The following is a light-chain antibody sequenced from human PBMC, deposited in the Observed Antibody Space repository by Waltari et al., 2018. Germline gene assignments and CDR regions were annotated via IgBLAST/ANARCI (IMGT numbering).Light chain of an antibody. Sequence: DIVMTQSPDSLAVSLGERATINCKSSQSVLYSSNNKNYLAWYQQKPGQPPKLLIYWASTRESGVPDRCSGSGSGTEFTLTISSRQAEDVAVYYCQQYYSTPLTFGGGTKVEIK. J-gene: IGKJ4*01. CDR3: QQYYSTPLT. CDR2: WAS. V-gene: IGKV4-1*01. CDR1: QSVLYSSNNKNY.